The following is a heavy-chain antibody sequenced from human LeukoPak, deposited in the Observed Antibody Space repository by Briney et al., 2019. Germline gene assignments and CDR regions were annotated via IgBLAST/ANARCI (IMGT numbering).Heavy chain of an antibody. D-gene: IGHD3-16*02. CDR2: INPNSGGT. V-gene: IGHV1-2*04. CDR1: GYTFTSYA. J-gene: IGHJ4*02. Sequence: GASVKVSCKASGYTFTSYAMHWVRQAPGQRLEWMGWINPNSGGTNYAQKFKGWVTLTRDTSVNTTYMELSRLTSDVTAVYFCARGTPGSYLGYWGQGTLVTVSP. CDR3: ARGTPGSYLGY.